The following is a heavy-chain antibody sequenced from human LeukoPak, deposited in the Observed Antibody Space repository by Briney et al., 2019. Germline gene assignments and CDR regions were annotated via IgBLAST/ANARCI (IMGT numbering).Heavy chain of an antibody. CDR2: ISSSSSYI. CDR1: GFTFSSYS. Sequence: GGSLRLSCAASGFTFSSYSMNWVRQAPGKGLEWVSSISSSSSYIYYADSVKGRFTISRDNAKNSLYLQMNSLRAEDTAVYYCARGALGAGSGSYYNAAFDIWGQGTMVTVSS. J-gene: IGHJ3*02. D-gene: IGHD3-10*01. V-gene: IGHV3-21*01. CDR3: ARGALGAGSGSYYNAAFDI.